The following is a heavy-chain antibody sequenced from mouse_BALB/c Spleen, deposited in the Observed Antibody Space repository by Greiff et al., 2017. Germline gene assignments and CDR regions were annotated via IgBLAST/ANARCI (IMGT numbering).Heavy chain of an antibody. CDR2: ISYDGSN. CDR3: ARDRGYGNPFAY. CDR1: GYSITSGYY. Sequence: EVQLQESGPGLVKPSQSLSLTCSVTGYSITSGYYWTWIRQFPGNKLEWMGYISYDGSNNYNPSLKNRISITRDTSKNQFFLKLNSVTTEDTATYYCARDRGYGNPFAYWGQGTLVTVSA. V-gene: IGHV3-6*02. D-gene: IGHD2-10*02. J-gene: IGHJ3*01.